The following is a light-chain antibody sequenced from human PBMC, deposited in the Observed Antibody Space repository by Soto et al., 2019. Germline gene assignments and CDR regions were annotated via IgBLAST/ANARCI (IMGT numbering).Light chain of an antibody. V-gene: IGKV1-33*01. CDR2: DAS. J-gene: IGKJ2*01. CDR1: QDINNY. Sequence: DIQMTQSPSSLSASVGDRVTITCQARQDINNYLNWYQQRPGKAPKLLIYDASNLETGVPSRFSGSGSGTDFTFTISSLQPEDIATYFCLQYYNLRTVGQGTELEIK. CDR3: LQYYNLRT.